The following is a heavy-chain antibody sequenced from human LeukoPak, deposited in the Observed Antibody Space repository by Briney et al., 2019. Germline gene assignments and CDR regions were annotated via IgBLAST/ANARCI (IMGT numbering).Heavy chain of an antibody. Sequence: GGSLRLSCAASGFTFSSYGMHWVRQAPGKGLEWVAFIRYDGSNKYYADSVKGRFTISRDNSKNTLYLQMNSLRAEGTAVYYCAKENVLLWFGELPRAFDYWGQGTLVTVSS. J-gene: IGHJ4*02. CDR3: AKENVLLWFGELPRAFDY. D-gene: IGHD3-10*01. V-gene: IGHV3-30*02. CDR1: GFTFSSYG. CDR2: IRYDGSNK.